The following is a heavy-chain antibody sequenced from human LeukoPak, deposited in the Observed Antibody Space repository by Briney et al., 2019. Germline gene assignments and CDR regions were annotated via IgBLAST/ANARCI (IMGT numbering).Heavy chain of an antibody. V-gene: IGHV4-39*01. Sequence: SETLSLTCTFSGGSISSNTYYWAWTRQPPGKGLEWIGTTSYSGSSYYNPSLNSRVTISVDTSKNQFFLNLTSVTATDTALYYCARHGYYYSSGPLFDPWGQGTLVTVSS. CDR3: ARHGYYYSSGPLFDP. CDR2: TSYSGSS. J-gene: IGHJ5*02. CDR1: GGSISSNTYY. D-gene: IGHD3-10*01.